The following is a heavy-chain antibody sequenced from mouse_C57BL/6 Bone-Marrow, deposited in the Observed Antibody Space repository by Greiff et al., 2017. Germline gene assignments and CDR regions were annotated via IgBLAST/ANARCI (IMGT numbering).Heavy chain of an antibody. CDR1: GYTFTSYW. Sequence: QVQLQQPGAELVKPGASVKLSCKASGYTFTSYWMHWVKQRPGRGLEWIGRIAPNSGGTKYNEKFKSKATLTVDKPSSTADMQLSSLTSEDSAFYYCAREEGGNYCRWYFDVWGTGTTVTVSS. D-gene: IGHD2-1*01. J-gene: IGHJ1*03. CDR2: IAPNSGGT. V-gene: IGHV1-72*01. CDR3: AREEGGNYCRWYFDV.